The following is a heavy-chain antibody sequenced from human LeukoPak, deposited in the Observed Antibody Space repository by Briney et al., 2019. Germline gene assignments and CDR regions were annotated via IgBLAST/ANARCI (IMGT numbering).Heavy chain of an antibody. V-gene: IGHV4-4*02. CDR2: IYHNGTR. Sequence: PSGTPSLTCAVSVGSISSGNWWRWVRQSPGKGLEGIGEIYHNGTRNYNPSLKSRVTISADTFKTHFSLKLTSVPAADTAVYYCATAPILRGEGGEHYKYGMDVWGQGTTVIVSS. CDR3: ATAPILRGEGGEHYKYGMDV. CDR1: VGSISSGNW. D-gene: IGHD2-2*02. J-gene: IGHJ6*02.